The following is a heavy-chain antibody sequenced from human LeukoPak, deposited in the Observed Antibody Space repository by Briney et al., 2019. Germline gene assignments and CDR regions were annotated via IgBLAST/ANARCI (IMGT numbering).Heavy chain of an antibody. V-gene: IGHV4-4*07. Sequence: SETLSLTCTVSGGSISSYYWSWIRQPAGKGLEWIGRIYTSGSTNYNPSLKSRVTMSVDTSKNQFSLKLSSVTAADTAVYYCARDNYYGSGGYYPGLFDPWGQGTLVTVSS. CDR1: GGSISSYY. CDR2: IYTSGST. D-gene: IGHD3-10*01. J-gene: IGHJ5*02. CDR3: ARDNYYGSGGYYPGLFDP.